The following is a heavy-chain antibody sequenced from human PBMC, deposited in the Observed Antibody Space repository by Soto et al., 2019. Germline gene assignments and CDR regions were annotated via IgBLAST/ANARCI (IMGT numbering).Heavy chain of an antibody. CDR1: GFTFSSYG. CDR2: ISYDGSNK. J-gene: IGHJ6*02. D-gene: IGHD3-10*01. CDR3: AKVRKLHGMDV. V-gene: IGHV3-30*18. Sequence: GGSLRLSCAASGFTFSSYGMHWVRQAPGKGLEWVAVISYDGSNKYYADSVKGRFTISRDNSKNTLYLQMNSLRAEDTAVYYCAKVRKLHGMDVWGQGTTVTVSS.